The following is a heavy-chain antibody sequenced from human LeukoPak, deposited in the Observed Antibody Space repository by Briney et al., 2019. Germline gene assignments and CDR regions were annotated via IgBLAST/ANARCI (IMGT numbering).Heavy chain of an antibody. CDR3: ARDRLTIPGIAAAGTHYYYYYGMDV. J-gene: IGHJ6*02. Sequence: GGSLRLSCAASGFTFSSYSMSWVRQAPGKGLEWVSSISSSSSYIYYADSVKGRFTISRDNAKNSLYLQMNSLRAEDTAVYYCARDRLTIPGIAAAGTHYYYYYGMDVWGQGTTVTVSS. CDR2: ISSSSSYI. CDR1: GFTFSSYS. D-gene: IGHD6-13*01. V-gene: IGHV3-21*01.